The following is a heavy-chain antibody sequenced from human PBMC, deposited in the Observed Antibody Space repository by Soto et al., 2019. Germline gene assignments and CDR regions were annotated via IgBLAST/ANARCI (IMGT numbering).Heavy chain of an antibody. J-gene: IGHJ6*02. D-gene: IGHD5-18*01. V-gene: IGHV5-51*01. CDR3: ARLRGCSYGNYYYYYGMDV. CDR1: GYSFTSYW. CDR2: IYPGDSDT. Sequence: RESLKISCKGSGYSFTSYWIGWVRQMPGKGLEWMGIIYPGDSDTRYSPSFQGQVTISADKSISTAYLQWSSLKASDTAMYYCARLRGCSYGNYYYYYGMDVWGQGTTVTVSS.